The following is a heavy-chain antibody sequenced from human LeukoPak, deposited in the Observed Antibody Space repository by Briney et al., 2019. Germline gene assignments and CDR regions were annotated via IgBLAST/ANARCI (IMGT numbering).Heavy chain of an antibody. Sequence: PGGSLRLSCSASGFTFSSYAMHWVRQAPGKGLEYVSAISSNGGSTYYADSVKGRFTISRDNSKNTLYIQMSSLRAEDTAVYYCVRGIAAAGTDYYYYGMDVWGKGTTVTVSS. CDR1: GFTFSSYA. J-gene: IGHJ6*04. CDR3: VRGIAAAGTDYYYYGMDV. D-gene: IGHD6-13*01. V-gene: IGHV3-64D*06. CDR2: ISSNGGST.